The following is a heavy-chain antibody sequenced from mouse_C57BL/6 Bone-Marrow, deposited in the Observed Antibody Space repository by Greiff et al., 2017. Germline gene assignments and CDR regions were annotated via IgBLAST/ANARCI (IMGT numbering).Heavy chain of an antibody. CDR2: IDTENGDT. CDR3: TRLIYYDYGLFAY. J-gene: IGHJ3*01. D-gene: IGHD2-4*01. V-gene: IGHV14-4*01. Sequence: EVQLQQSGAELVRPGASVKLSCTASGFNIKDDYMHWVKQRPEQGLEWIGWIDTENGDTEYASKFQGKATITADTSSNTAYLQLSSLTSEDTAVYYCTRLIYYDYGLFAYWGQGTLVTVSA. CDR1: GFNIKDDY.